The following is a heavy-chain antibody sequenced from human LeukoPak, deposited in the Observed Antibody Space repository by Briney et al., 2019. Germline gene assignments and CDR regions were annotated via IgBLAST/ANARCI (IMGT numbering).Heavy chain of an antibody. CDR3: ARAGNYRFDY. Sequence: GGSLRLSCAASGFTFSTYWMHWVRQAPGEGLVWASRINSDDSIINYADSVKGRFTISRDNAKNTLYLEMNSLRAEDTAVYYCARAGNYRFDYWGQGTLVTVSS. D-gene: IGHD1-7*01. CDR1: GFTFSTYW. J-gene: IGHJ4*02. CDR2: INSDDSII. V-gene: IGHV3-74*01.